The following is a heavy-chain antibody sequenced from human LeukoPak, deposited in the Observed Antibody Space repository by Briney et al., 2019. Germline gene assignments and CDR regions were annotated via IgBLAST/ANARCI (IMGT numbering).Heavy chain of an antibody. V-gene: IGHV4-59*02. CDR2: VYYSGST. J-gene: IGHJ4*02. D-gene: IGHD2-15*01. CDR3: ARIHRYCSGDACYVLDN. Sequence: SETLSLTCVVSGGSASGYYWGWIRQPPGRGLEWIGYVYYSGSTNYNPSFKSRITISVDTSRNQFSLQLSSVTAADTAVYYCARIHRYCSGDACYVLDNWGQGTLVAVSS. CDR1: GGSASGYY.